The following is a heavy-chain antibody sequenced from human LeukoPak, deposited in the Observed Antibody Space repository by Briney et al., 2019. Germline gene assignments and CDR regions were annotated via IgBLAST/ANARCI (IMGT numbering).Heavy chain of an antibody. V-gene: IGHV3-30*18. CDR2: ISDDGTNK. CDR1: GFTFSSYD. J-gene: IGHJ6*02. Sequence: GGSLRLSCAASGFTFSSYDMHWVRQAPGKGLEWVARISDDGTNKYYVDSVKGRVTISRDNSKNTLFLQMNSLRAEDTAVHYCAKDSSSSNYYYGMDVWGQGTTVTVSS. D-gene: IGHD6-6*01. CDR3: AKDSSSSNYYYGMDV.